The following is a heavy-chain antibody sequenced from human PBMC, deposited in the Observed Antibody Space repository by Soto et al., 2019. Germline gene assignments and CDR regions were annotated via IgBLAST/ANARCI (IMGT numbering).Heavy chain of an antibody. V-gene: IGHV1-18*01. Sequence: QIQLVQSGAEVKKPGASVKVSCKASGYTFSSYHITWVRQAPGQGLEWMGWISAYNGNINYAQNLQGRVTMTTDPSTSTAYLELRSLTSDDTAVYSCARDLPPVDYWGQGTLVTVSS. J-gene: IGHJ4*02. CDR3: ARDLPPVDY. CDR2: ISAYNGNI. CDR1: GYTFSSYH.